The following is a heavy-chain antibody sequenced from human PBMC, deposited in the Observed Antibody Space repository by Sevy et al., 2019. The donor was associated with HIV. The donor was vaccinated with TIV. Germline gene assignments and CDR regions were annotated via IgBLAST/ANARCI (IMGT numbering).Heavy chain of an antibody. Sequence: GGSLRLSCTAFGFTFSTYAMYWVRQAPGKGLEWVAVISDDGNNKDYADSVKGRFTISRDNSKNTLYLQMNSLRADDTAVYYCASHYYASTGYYFPLEYWGQGTRVTVSS. CDR2: ISDDGNNK. CDR3: ASHYYASTGYYFPLEY. CDR1: GFTFSTYA. D-gene: IGHD3-22*01. J-gene: IGHJ4*02. V-gene: IGHV3-30*04.